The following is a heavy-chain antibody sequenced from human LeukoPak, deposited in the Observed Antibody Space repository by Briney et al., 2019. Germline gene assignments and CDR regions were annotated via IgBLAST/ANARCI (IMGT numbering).Heavy chain of an antibody. CDR1: GYTFTSYD. CDR3: PRGRLARCSSTSCYRTISGQNWFDP. D-gene: IGHD2-2*02. Sequence: GASVKVSCKASGYTFTSYDINWVRQATGQGLEWMGWMNPNSGNTGYAQKLQGRVSMTRNTSIRTAYMELSSLRSEHTAVYYCPRGRLARCSSTSCYRTISGQNWFDPWGQGTLVTVSS. J-gene: IGHJ5*02. CDR2: MNPNSGNT. V-gene: IGHV1-8*01.